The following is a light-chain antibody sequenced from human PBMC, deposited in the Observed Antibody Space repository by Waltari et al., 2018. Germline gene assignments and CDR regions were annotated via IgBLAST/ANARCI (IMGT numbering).Light chain of an antibody. V-gene: IGLV3-19*01. CDR1: SLRRYY. CDR2: GQD. Sequence: SSELTQDPAVSVALGQTVRIPCQGDSLRRYYASWYQQRPGQAPFLVLYGQDNRPSGIPDRFSGSTSGNTASLTITRAQAEDAGVYYCLSRDTSSTRVFGGGTTLTV. CDR3: LSRDTSSTRV. J-gene: IGLJ3*02.